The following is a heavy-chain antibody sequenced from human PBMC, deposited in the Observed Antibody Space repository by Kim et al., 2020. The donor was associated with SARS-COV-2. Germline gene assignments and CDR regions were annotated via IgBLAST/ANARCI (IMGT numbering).Heavy chain of an antibody. Sequence: GGSLRLSCAASGFTFSSYGMHWVRQAPGKGLEWVAVIWYDGSNKYYADSVKGRFTISRDNSKNTLYLQMNSLGDEDTAVYYCARDTPLEWLLVGYMDVWGKGTTVTVAS. CDR3: ARDTPLEWLLVGYMDV. CDR2: IWYDGSNK. CDR1: GFTFSSYG. D-gene: IGHD3-3*01. V-gene: IGHV3-33*01. J-gene: IGHJ6*03.